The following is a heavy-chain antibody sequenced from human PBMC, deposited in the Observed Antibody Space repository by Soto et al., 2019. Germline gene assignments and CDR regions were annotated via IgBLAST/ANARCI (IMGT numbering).Heavy chain of an antibody. J-gene: IGHJ4*02. D-gene: IGHD3-22*01. V-gene: IGHV4-38-2*01. CDR3: ARVPAYYYDSSGYPQPHYFDY. CDR1: GYSISSGYY. CDR2: IYHSGST. Sequence: SETLSLTCAVSGYSISSGYYWGWIRQPPGKGLEWIGSIYHSGSTYYNQSLKSRVTISVDTSKNQFSLKLSSVTAADTAVYYCARVPAYYYDSSGYPQPHYFDYWGQGTLVTVSS.